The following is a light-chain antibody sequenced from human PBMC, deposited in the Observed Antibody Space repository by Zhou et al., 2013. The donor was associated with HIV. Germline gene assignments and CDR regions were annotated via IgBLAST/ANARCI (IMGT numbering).Light chain of an antibody. CDR1: QGISKW. CDR3: QQTYSTPQT. Sequence: DIQMTQSPSSVSASVGDRITITCRASQGISKWLAWYQQKPGKAPKLLIYGASSLQSGVPSRFSGSGFGTDFTLTINRLHPEDFATYYCQQTYSTPQTFGQGTKVEIK. V-gene: IGKV1D-12*01. CDR2: GAS. J-gene: IGKJ1*01.